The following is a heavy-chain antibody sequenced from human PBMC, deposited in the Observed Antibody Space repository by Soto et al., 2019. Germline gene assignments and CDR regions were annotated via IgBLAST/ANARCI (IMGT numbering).Heavy chain of an antibody. V-gene: IGHV1-69*13. D-gene: IGHD3-3*01. CDR3: SRPGVIKIYGVVTYFDY. J-gene: IGHJ4*02. CDR2: SMPICGTA. Sequence: SVKVSCKASGGTFSSYAMSWVRQAPGQGLEWMGGSMPICGTANYAQKFQGRVTITADESTRTAYMELIMLRSEDTAVCYCSRPGVIKIYGVVTYFDYWGQGTQVTVT. CDR1: GGTFSSYA.